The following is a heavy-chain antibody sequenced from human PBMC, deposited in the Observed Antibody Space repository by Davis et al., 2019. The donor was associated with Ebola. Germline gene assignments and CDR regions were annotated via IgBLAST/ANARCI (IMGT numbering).Heavy chain of an antibody. CDR2: ISADTGHT. CDR3: ARGSYGSGTYPDRPFDY. V-gene: IGHV1-18*01. CDR1: GYTFKNYA. Sequence: AASVKVSCKASGYTFKNYAISWVRQAPGQGPEWMGWISADTGHTRYADKVQGRVTMTIDTFTSTAYMELRSLKSDDTALYYCARGSYGSGTYPDRPFDYWGQGTLVTVSS. D-gene: IGHD3-10*01. J-gene: IGHJ4*02.